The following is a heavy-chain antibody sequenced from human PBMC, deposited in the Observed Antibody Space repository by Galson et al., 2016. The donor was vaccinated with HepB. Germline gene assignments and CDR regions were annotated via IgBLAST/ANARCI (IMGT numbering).Heavy chain of an antibody. V-gene: IGHV6-1*01. J-gene: IGHJ6*02. CDR3: ARRGSGWYLPPRKYYYGMDV. CDR1: GDSVASNSAA. Sequence: CAISGDSVASNSAAWNWIRQSPSRGLEWLGRTYYNSKWYYDYATSVKGRITINPDTSKNHFSLQLTSATPEDTAVYYCARRGSGWYLPPRKYYYGMDVWGQGTTVTVSS. CDR2: TYYNSKWYY. D-gene: IGHD6-19*01.